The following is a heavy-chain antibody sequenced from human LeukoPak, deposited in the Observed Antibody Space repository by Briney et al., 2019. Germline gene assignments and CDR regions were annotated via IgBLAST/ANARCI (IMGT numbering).Heavy chain of an antibody. V-gene: IGHV3-48*03. CDR2: IDSSGSTI. Sequence: GGSLRLSCAPSGFTFSSYEMNWVRQAPGKGLEWVSYIDSSGSTIYYADSVKGRFTISRDNSKNTLYLQMNSLRAEDTAVYYCARADSSGWYYFDYWGQGTLVTVSS. CDR1: GFTFSSYE. D-gene: IGHD6-19*01. CDR3: ARADSSGWYYFDY. J-gene: IGHJ4*02.